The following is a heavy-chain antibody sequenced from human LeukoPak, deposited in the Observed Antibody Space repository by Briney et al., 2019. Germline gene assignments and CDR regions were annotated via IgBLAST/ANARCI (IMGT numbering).Heavy chain of an antibody. CDR2: IYNGGDT. Sequence: GGSLRLSCAASGFTVSSNYMSWVPQAPGEGLEWVSVIYNGGDTYLADSVKGRFTISRNNSNNTLYLQMNSLRAEDTAVYYCASPARSAATGTIYYCYALDVWGQGTMVTVSS. D-gene: IGHD6-13*01. J-gene: IGHJ6*02. CDR1: GFTVSSNY. CDR3: ASPARSAATGTIYYCYALDV. V-gene: IGHV3-66*01.